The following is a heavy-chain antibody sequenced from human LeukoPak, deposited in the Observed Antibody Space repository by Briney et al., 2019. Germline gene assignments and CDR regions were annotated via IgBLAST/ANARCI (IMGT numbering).Heavy chain of an antibody. Sequence: GASVTVSFKASGYTFTRYYMHWARQAPGQGLEWMGWINPNSGGTNYAQKFQGRVTMTRDTSISTAYMELSRLRSDDTAVYYCAREEHCSGGSCYAFDYWGQGTLVTVSS. CDR2: INPNSGGT. J-gene: IGHJ4*02. CDR3: AREEHCSGGSCYAFDY. V-gene: IGHV1-2*02. D-gene: IGHD2-15*01. CDR1: GYTFTRYY.